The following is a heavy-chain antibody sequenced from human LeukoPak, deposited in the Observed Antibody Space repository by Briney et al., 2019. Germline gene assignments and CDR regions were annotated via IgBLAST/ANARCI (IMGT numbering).Heavy chain of an antibody. Sequence: GGSLRLSCAASGFTFSTYSMNWVRQTPGKGLEWVANIKQDGSEKDYVDSVKGRFTIFRDNAKNSLFLQMNSLRAEDTAVYYCARMDGRYYYYYGLDVWGQGTTVTVSS. D-gene: IGHD6-19*01. J-gene: IGHJ6*02. CDR1: GFTFSTYS. CDR2: IKQDGSEK. CDR3: ARMDGRYYYYYGLDV. V-gene: IGHV3-7*01.